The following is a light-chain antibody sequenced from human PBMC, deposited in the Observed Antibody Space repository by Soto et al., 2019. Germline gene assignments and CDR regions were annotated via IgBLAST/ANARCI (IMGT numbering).Light chain of an antibody. V-gene: IGKV3-20*01. J-gene: IGKJ2*01. CDR2: GAS. CDR3: QQYGSSPR. CDR1: QSVSSSY. Sequence: EIVLTQSPGTLSLSPGERATLSCRASQSVSSSYLAWYQQKPGQAPRLLIYGASSRATGIPVRFSGSGSGTDFTLTISRLEPEDFAVYYCQQYGSSPRFGQGTKLEIK.